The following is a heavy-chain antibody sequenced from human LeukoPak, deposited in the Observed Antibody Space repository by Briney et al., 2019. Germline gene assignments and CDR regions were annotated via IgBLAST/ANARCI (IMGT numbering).Heavy chain of an antibody. CDR1: GFTFSSYA. CDR3: AKDSGTKGHGAFDI. Sequence: GGSLRLSCAASGFTFSSYAMSWVRQPPGKGLEWVSGISGSGDNTYYADSVKGRFTISRDNSKKTLYLHLNSLRVEDAAVYYCAKDSGTKGHGAFDIWGQGTMVTVSS. J-gene: IGHJ3*02. V-gene: IGHV3-23*01. D-gene: IGHD1-7*01. CDR2: ISGSGDNT.